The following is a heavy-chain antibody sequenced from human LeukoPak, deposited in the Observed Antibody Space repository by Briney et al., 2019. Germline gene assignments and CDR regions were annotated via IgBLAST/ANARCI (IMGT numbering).Heavy chain of an antibody. CDR3: ARIPDSSGYYYHTYYFDY. J-gene: IGHJ4*02. Sequence: GGSLRLSCAASGFTFSSYWMSWVRQAPGKGLEWVANIKQDGSEKYYVDSVKGRFTISRDNAKNSLYLQMNSLRAEDTAVYYCARIPDSSGYYYHTYYFDYWGQGTLVTVSS. D-gene: IGHD3-22*01. CDR2: IKQDGSEK. CDR1: GFTFSSYW. V-gene: IGHV3-7*01.